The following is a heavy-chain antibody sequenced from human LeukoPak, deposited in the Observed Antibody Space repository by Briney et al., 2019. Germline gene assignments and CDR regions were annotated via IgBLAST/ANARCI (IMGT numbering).Heavy chain of an antibody. J-gene: IGHJ4*02. CDR2: IHHSGST. CDR3: AREGGQWLERSFDH. V-gene: IGHV4-39*07. D-gene: IGHD6-19*01. CDR1: GGSISSYY. Sequence: SETLSLTCTVSGGSISSYYWGWIRQPPGKGLEWIGSIHHSGSTYYNPSLNSRVTISVDTAKNQFSLKLTSVTAADTAVYYCAREGGQWLERSFDHWGQGTLVTVSS.